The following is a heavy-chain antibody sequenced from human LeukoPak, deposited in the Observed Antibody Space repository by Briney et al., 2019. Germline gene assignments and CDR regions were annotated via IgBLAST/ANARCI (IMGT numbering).Heavy chain of an antibody. CDR2: INPNSGGT. V-gene: IGHV1-2*02. CDR3: ARDRYDFWSGYPPRYYHYGMDV. CDR1: GYTFTGYY. J-gene: IGHJ6*02. Sequence: GASVKVSCKASGYTFTGYYMHWVRQAPGQGLEWMGWINPNSGGTNYAQKFQGRVTMTRDTSISTAYMELSRLRSDDTAVYYCARDRYDFWSGYPPRYYHYGMDVWGQGTTVTVSS. D-gene: IGHD3-3*01.